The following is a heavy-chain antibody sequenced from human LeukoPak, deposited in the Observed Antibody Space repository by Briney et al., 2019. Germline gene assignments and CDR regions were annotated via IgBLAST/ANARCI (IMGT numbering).Heavy chain of an antibody. D-gene: IGHD6-19*01. Sequence: GGSLRLSCAASGFTFSSYWMSWVRQAPGKGLEWVANIKQDGSEKYYVDSAKGRFAISRDNAKNLLYLQMNSLRAEDTAVYYCARDLRGWYTEDDYWGQGTLVTVSS. CDR1: GFTFSSYW. V-gene: IGHV3-7*05. CDR3: ARDLRGWYTEDDY. CDR2: IKQDGSEK. J-gene: IGHJ4*02.